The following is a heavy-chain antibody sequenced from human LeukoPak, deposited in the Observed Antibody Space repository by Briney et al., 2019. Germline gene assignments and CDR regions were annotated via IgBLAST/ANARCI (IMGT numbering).Heavy chain of an antibody. CDR1: GYTFTSYG. CDR2: ISAYNGNT. Sequence: ASVKVSCKASGYTFTSYGISWVRQAPGQGLEWMGWISAYNGNTNYAQKLQGRVTMTTDTSTSTAYMELRSLRSDDTAVYYCARAQYCSGGSCYSGGNWFDPWGQGTLVTVSS. V-gene: IGHV1-18*01. CDR3: ARAQYCSGGSCYSGGNWFDP. J-gene: IGHJ5*02. D-gene: IGHD2-15*01.